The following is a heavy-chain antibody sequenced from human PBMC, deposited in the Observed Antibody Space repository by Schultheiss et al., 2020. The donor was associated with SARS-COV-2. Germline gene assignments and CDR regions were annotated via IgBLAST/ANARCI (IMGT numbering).Heavy chain of an antibody. CDR1: GGSFSGYY. V-gene: IGHV4-59*01. Sequence: SETLSLTCAVYGGSFSGYYWSWIRQPPGKGLEWIGYIYYSGSTNYNPSLKSRVTISVDTSKNQFSLKLSSVTAADTAVYYCARDYYDSGYAFDIWGQGTMVTVSS. CDR2: IYYSGST. J-gene: IGHJ3*02. CDR3: ARDYYDSGYAFDI. D-gene: IGHD3-22*01.